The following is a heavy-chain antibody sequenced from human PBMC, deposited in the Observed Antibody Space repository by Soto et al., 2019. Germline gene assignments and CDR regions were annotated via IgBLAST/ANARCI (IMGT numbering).Heavy chain of an antibody. CDR2: LNPNSGNT. CDR3: ARDDRYNWNDEGWFDP. D-gene: IGHD1-20*01. V-gene: IGHV1-8*01. CDR1: GYMFSTYD. Sequence: QVQLVQSGAEVKKPGASVKVSCKASGYMFSTYDINWVRQAPGQGLEWMGWLNPNSGNTGYAQKFQGRVTMTRNTSINPAYMELSSLGSDDTPVYYCARDDRYNWNDEGWFDPWGQGTLVTVSS. J-gene: IGHJ5*02.